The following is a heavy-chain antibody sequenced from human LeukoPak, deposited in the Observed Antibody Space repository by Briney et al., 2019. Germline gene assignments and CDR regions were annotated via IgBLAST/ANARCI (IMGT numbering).Heavy chain of an antibody. D-gene: IGHD6-25*01. CDR1: GDSISRSTYY. CDR2: VYYGRSP. J-gene: IGHJ4*02. V-gene: IGHV4-39*02. Sequence: SETLSLTCTVSGDSISRSTYYWAWLRQPPGKGLEWIGSVYYGRSPYFNPSLESRATISVDTSKNHFSLKMSSVTAADTAVYYCARSSGTGTFSYWGQGTLVTVSS. CDR3: ARSSGTGTFSY.